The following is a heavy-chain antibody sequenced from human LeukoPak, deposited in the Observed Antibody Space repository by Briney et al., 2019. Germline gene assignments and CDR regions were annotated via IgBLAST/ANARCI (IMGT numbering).Heavy chain of an antibody. V-gene: IGHV3-33*08. Sequence: GGSLRLSCVASGFTFSSSAMHWIRQAPGKGLEWVAVIWYNASNKYYADSVTGRFTISRDNSKNTLYLQMNSLRAEDTAVYYCARGRHEGDYWGQGTPVTVSS. CDR3: ARGRHEGDY. CDR2: IWYNASNK. D-gene: IGHD1-1*01. J-gene: IGHJ4*02. CDR1: GFTFSSSA.